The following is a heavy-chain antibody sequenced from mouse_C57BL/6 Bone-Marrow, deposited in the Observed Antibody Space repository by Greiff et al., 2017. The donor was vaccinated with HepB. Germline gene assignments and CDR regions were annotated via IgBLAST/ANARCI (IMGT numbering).Heavy chain of an antibody. D-gene: IGHD1-1*01. V-gene: IGHV5-4*01. CDR2: ISDGGSYT. CDR3: AGDQRNSYYGSGVD. CDR1: GFTFSSYA. J-gene: IGHJ1*03. Sequence: EVQLVESGGGLVKPGGSLKLSCAASGFTFSSYAMSWVRQTPEKRLEWVATISDGGSYTYYPDNVKGRLTISRDNAKNYLYLQLSHLKSEDTAMYYCAGDQRNSYYGSGVDWGTGTTVTVSS.